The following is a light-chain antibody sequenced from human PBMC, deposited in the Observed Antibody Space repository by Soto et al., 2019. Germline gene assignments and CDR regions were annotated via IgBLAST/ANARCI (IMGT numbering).Light chain of an antibody. Sequence: EIVLTQSPGTLSLSPGERATLSCRASQSVSDSYLAWSQQKPGQAHRLLIYASSRATGIPDRFSGSGSGTDFTLTISRLEPEDFAVYYCQHYGTSALFGPGTTVDIK. J-gene: IGKJ3*01. CDR1: QSVSDSY. CDR2: AS. V-gene: IGKV3-20*01. CDR3: QHYGTSAL.